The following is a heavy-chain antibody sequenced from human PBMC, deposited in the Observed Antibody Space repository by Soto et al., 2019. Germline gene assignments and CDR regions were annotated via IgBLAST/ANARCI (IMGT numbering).Heavy chain of an antibody. CDR1: GFTFSNFA. V-gene: IGHV3-23*01. Sequence: GGSLRLSCAASGFTFSNFAMSWVRQAPGKGLEWVSAVSANGDSTYYTDSVKGRFTISRDNSKNTLYLQMNSLRAEDTAVYYCAKGPVIGYYYGMDVWGQGTTVTVSS. D-gene: IGHD4-4*01. CDR3: AKGPVIGYYYGMDV. J-gene: IGHJ6*02. CDR2: VSANGDST.